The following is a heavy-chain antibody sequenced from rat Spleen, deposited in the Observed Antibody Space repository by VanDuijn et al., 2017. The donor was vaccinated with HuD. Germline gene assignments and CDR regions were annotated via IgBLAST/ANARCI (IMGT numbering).Heavy chain of an antibody. CDR1: GFTFSDYY. V-gene: IGHV5-7*01. CDR2: ISYDGRNA. J-gene: IGHJ4*01. CDR3: ARLMMVLITTGVMDA. D-gene: IGHD1-12*02. Sequence: EVQLVESGGGLVQPGRSLKLSCAASGFTFSDYYMAWVRQAPTKGLEWVATISYDGRNAYYRDSVKGRFTISRDNAQITLSLQMDSLGPEDTATYHCARLMMVLITTGVMDAWGQGASVTVSS.